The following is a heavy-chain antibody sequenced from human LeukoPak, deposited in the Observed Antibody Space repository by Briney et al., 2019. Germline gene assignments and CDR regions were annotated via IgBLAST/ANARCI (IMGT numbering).Heavy chain of an antibody. CDR2: ISYDGSNK. Sequence: PGGSLRLSCAASGFTFSSYAMHWVRQAPGKGLEWVAVISYDGSNKYYADSVKGRFTISRDNSKNTLYLQMNSLRAEDTAVYYCAREGTAPLARWLQFGGAFDIWGQGTMVTVSS. CDR1: GFTFSSYA. J-gene: IGHJ3*02. D-gene: IGHD5-24*01. V-gene: IGHV3-30-3*01. CDR3: AREGTAPLARWLQFGGAFDI.